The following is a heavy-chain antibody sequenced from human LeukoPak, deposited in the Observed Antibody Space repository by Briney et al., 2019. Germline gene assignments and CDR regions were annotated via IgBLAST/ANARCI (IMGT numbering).Heavy chain of an antibody. D-gene: IGHD6-13*01. CDR2: IIPIFGTA. V-gene: IGHV1-69*13. Sequence: SVKVSCTASGGTFSSYAISWVRQAPGQGLEWMGGIIPIFGTAKYAQKFQGRVTITADESTSTAYMELSSLRFEDTAVYYCARDSVAVPSIAAAGTPGYIPTHMDVWGQGTTVTVSS. CDR3: ARDSVAVPSIAAAGTPGYIPTHMDV. J-gene: IGHJ6*02. CDR1: GGTFSSYA.